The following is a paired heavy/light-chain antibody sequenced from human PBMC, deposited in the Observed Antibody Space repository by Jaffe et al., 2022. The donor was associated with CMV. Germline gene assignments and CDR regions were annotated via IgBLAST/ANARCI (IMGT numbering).Light chain of an antibody. CDR3: SSYTSSSTPMV. Sequence: QSALTQPASVSGSPGQSITISCTGTSSDVGGYNYVSWYQQHPGKAPKLMIYDVSNRPSGVSNRFSGSKSGNTASLTISGLQAEDEADYYCSSYTSSSTPMVFGGGTKLTVL. CDR1: SSDVGGYNY. V-gene: IGLV2-14*03. J-gene: IGLJ2*01. CDR2: DVS.
Heavy chain of an antibody. V-gene: IGHV3-23*04. Sequence: EVQLVESGGGLVQPGGSLRLSCAASGFTFSSYAMSWVRQAPGKGLEWVSAISGSGGSTYYADSVKGRFTISRDNSKNTLYLQMNSLRAEDTAVYYCAKVQPLAYCGGDCYGYFDYWGQGTLVTVSS. CDR3: AKVQPLAYCGGDCYGYFDY. J-gene: IGHJ4*02. CDR1: GFTFSSYA. D-gene: IGHD2-21*02. CDR2: ISGSGGST.